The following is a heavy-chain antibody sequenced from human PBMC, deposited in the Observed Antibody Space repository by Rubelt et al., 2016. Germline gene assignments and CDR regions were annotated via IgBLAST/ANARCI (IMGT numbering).Heavy chain of an antibody. Sequence: QVQLVQSGAEVKKPGASVKVSCKASGYTFTSYGISWVRQAPGQGLEWMGWIRAYNGNTNYAQKLQGRVTMTTDTSTSTANMELRSLRSDDTAVYYCAGVEYYYDSSGYSDYWGQGTLVTVSS. CDR2: IRAYNGNT. CDR1: GYTFTSYG. CDR3: AGVEYYYDSSGYSDY. D-gene: IGHD3-22*01. V-gene: IGHV1-18*01. J-gene: IGHJ4*02.